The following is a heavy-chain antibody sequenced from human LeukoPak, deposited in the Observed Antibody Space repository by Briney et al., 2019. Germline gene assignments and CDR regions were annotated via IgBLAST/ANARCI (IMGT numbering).Heavy chain of an antibody. V-gene: IGHV4-59*01. D-gene: IGHD3-22*01. Sequence: PSETLSLTCTVSGGSISSYYWSWIRQPPGKGLEWIGYIYYSGSTKYNPSLKSRVTISVDTSKNQFSLKLSSVTAADTAVYYCARDSSTYYYDSSGYYYFSDGAFDIWGQGTMVTVSS. CDR3: ARDSSTYYYDSSGYYYFSDGAFDI. CDR2: IYYSGST. J-gene: IGHJ3*02. CDR1: GGSISSYY.